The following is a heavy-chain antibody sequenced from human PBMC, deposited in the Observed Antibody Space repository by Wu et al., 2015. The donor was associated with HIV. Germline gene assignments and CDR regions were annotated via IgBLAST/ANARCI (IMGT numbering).Heavy chain of an antibody. V-gene: IGHV1-18*01. CDR2: ISAYNGNT. J-gene: IGHJ4*02. CDR3: ARVSSKPSYYETSGYSERGYFDH. Sequence: QVQLMQSGAEVKKPGASVKISCKTSGYTFSIYGITWVRQAPGQGLEWMGWISAYNGNTNYAQMFQDKVTMTTDTSTNTAYMELRSLKSDDTAVYYCARVSSKPSYYETSGYSERGYFDHWGQGTLVIVSS. CDR1: GYTFSIYG. D-gene: IGHD3-22*01.